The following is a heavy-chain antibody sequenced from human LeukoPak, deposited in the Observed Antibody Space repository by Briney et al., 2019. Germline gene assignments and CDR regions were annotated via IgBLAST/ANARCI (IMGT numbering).Heavy chain of an antibody. CDR1: GGTFSSYA. D-gene: IGHD1-26*01. V-gene: IGHV1-69*05. CDR2: IIPIFGTA. Sequence: SVKVSCKASGGTFSSYAISWVRQAPGQGLEWMGRIIPIFGTANYAQRFQGRVTIITDESTGTAYMELSSLKSEDTAVYYCARLPALGGSLDYWGQGTLVTVSS. CDR3: ARLPALGGSLDY. J-gene: IGHJ4*02.